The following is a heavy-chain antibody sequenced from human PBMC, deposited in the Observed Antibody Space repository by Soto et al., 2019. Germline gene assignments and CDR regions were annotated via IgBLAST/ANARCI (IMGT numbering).Heavy chain of an antibody. D-gene: IGHD6-19*01. Sequence: EVQLLESGGGLVQPGGSLRLSCAASGFTFSSYAMSWVRQAPGKGLEWVSGISGSGDSTYYADSVKGRFTISGDNSKNTLDLQMNSLRAEDTAVYYCAKGVPGIAVAGTGYFQHWGQGTLVTVSS. CDR2: ISGSGDST. CDR3: AKGVPGIAVAGTGYFQH. CDR1: GFTFSSYA. V-gene: IGHV3-23*01. J-gene: IGHJ1*01.